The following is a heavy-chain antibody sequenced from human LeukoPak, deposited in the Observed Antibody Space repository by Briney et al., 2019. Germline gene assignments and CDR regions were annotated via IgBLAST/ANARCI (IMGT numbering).Heavy chain of an antibody. Sequence: PSETLSLTCAVYGGSFSGYYWSWIRQPPGKGLEWLGEINHSGSTNYNPSLKSRVTISVDTSKNQFSLKLSSVTAADTAVYYWARDYPYLSGNSASLLDYWGQGTLVTVSS. V-gene: IGHV4-34*01. CDR3: ARDYPYLSGNSASLLDY. CDR1: GGSFSGYY. D-gene: IGHD4-23*01. J-gene: IGHJ4*02. CDR2: INHSGST.